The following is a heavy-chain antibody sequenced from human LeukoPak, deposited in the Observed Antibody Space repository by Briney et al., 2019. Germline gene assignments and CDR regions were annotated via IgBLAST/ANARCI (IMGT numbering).Heavy chain of an antibody. D-gene: IGHD3-3*01. J-gene: IGHJ4*02. V-gene: IGHV3-30*18. CDR2: ISYDGSKY. Sequence: PGGSLRLSCAASGFTFSSYGMHWVRQAPGRGLEWVAVISYDGSKYYYADSVKGRFTISRDNSKNTLYLQMNSLRAEDTAVYYCAKDFTPLEWSYYLDYWGQGTLVTVSS. CDR3: AKDFTPLEWSYYLDY. CDR1: GFTFSSYG.